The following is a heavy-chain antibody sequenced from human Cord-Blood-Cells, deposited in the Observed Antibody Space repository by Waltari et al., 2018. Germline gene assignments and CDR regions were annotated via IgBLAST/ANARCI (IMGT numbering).Heavy chain of an antibody. J-gene: IGHJ5*02. CDR3: AGGNCSGGSCSNWFDP. D-gene: IGHD2-15*01. Sequence: QVQLQQWGAGLLKPSETLSLTCAVYGGSFSGYYWSWIRQPPGKGLEWSGESNHSGSTNRHPSLQSRRTISVYTSQHQFSLKLSSVTAADTVVYYCAGGNCSGGSCSNWFDPWGQGTLVTVSS. V-gene: IGHV4-34*01. CDR2: SNHSGST. CDR1: GGSFSGYY.